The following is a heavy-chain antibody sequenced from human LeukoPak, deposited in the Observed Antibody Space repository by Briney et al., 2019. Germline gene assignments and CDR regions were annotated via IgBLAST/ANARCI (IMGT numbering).Heavy chain of an antibody. CDR1: GFTFSSYS. D-gene: IGHD6-19*01. CDR2: ISSSSSTI. Sequence: PGGSLRLSCAASGFTFSSYSMNWVRQAPGKGLEWVSYISSSSSTIYYADSVKSRFTISRDNAKNSLYLQMNSLRAEDTAVYYCARRLPLSSGWYGFDYWGQGTLVTVSS. V-gene: IGHV3-48*01. CDR3: ARRLPLSSGWYGFDY. J-gene: IGHJ4*02.